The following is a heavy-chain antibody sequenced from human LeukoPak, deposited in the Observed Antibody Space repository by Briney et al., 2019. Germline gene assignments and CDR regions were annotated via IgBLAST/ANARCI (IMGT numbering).Heavy chain of an antibody. V-gene: IGHV3-30*02. CDR2: LQYDGSEE. CDR3: AKDEKYSSSWYYYYYYMDV. CDR1: GFTFSTYG. J-gene: IGHJ6*03. D-gene: IGHD6-13*01. Sequence: GGSLRLSCAASGFTFSTYGMHWVRQPPGKGLEWVAFLQYDGSEEYYADSVKGRFTISRDNSKNTLYLQMNSLGAEDTALYYCAKDEKYSSSWYYYYYYMDVWGKGTTVTVSS.